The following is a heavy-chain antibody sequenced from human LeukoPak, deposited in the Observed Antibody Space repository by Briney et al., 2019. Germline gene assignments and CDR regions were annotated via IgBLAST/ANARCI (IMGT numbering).Heavy chain of an antibody. Sequence: SETLSLTCTVSGGSISSSSYYWGWIRQPPGKGLEWVGSIYYSGSTYYNLSLKSRVTIAVDKSKIQFSLKLSSVAAADAALYYCARLVGSGSSRVYYYYYMDVWGKGTTVTISS. J-gene: IGHJ6*03. D-gene: IGHD3-10*01. CDR3: ARLVGSGSSRVYYYYYMDV. CDR2: IYYSGST. V-gene: IGHV4-39*01. CDR1: GGSISSSSYY.